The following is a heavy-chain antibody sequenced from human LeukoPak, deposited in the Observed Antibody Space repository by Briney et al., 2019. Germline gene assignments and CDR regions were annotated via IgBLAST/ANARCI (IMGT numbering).Heavy chain of an antibody. D-gene: IGHD3-22*01. V-gene: IGHV3-53*05. J-gene: IGHJ4*02. Sequence: QSGGSLRLSCAASGFTVSSNYMSWVRQAPGKGLEWVSVIYSGGSTYYADSVKGRFTISRDNSKNTLYLQMNSLRAEDTAVYYCAKDRGYYDSSGPFDYWGQGTLVTVSS. CDR2: IYSGGST. CDR3: AKDRGYYDSSGPFDY. CDR1: GFTVSSNY.